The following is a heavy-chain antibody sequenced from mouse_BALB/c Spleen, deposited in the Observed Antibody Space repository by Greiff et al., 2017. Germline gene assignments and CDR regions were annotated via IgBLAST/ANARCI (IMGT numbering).Heavy chain of an antibody. J-gene: IGHJ4*01. CDR2: ISYSGST. V-gene: IGHV3-2*02. Sequence: EVKLEESGPGLVKPSQSLSLTCTVPGYSITSDYAWNWIRQFPGNKLEWMGYISYSGSTSYNPSLKSRISITRDTSKNQFFLQLNSVTTEDTATYYCAKGNYVYAMDYWGQGTSVTVSS. CDR1: GYSITSDYA. D-gene: IGHD2-1*01. CDR3: AKGNYVYAMDY.